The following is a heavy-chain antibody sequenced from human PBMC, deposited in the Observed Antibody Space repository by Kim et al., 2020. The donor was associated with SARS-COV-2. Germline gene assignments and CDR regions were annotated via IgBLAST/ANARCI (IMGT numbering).Heavy chain of an antibody. D-gene: IGHD3-3*01. CDR1: GGSISSYY. CDR2: IYYSGST. J-gene: IGHJ4*02. V-gene: IGHV4-59*01. Sequence: SETLSLTCTVSGGSISSYYWSWIRQPPGKGLEWIGYIYYSGSTNYNPSLKSRVTISVDKSKNQFSLKLSSVTAADTAVYYCARAAIFGTWDYWGQGTLVTVSS. CDR3: ARAAIFGTWDY.